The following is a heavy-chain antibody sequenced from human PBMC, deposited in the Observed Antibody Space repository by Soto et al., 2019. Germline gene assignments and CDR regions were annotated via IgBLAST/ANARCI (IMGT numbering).Heavy chain of an antibody. CDR3: ARVSSIAARPDY. V-gene: IGHV3-30-3*01. D-gene: IGHD6-6*01. CDR1: GFTFSSYA. Sequence: GGSLRLSCAASGFTFSSYAMHWVRQAPGKGLEWVAVISYDGSNKYYADSVKGRFTISRDNSKNTLYLQMNSLRAEDTAVYYCARVSSIAARPDYWGQGTLVTVSS. J-gene: IGHJ4*02. CDR2: ISYDGSNK.